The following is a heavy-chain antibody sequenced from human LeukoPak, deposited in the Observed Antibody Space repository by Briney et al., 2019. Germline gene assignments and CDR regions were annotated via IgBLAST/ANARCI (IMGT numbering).Heavy chain of an antibody. D-gene: IGHD3-9*01. Sequence: GGSLRLSCAASGFTFSSYEMNWVRQAPGKGLEGVSYISSSGSTIYYADSVKGRFTISRDNAKNSLYLQMNSLRAEDTAVYYCARAERYFDWLLTPYYFDYWGQGTLVTVSS. J-gene: IGHJ4*02. CDR3: ARAERYFDWLLTPYYFDY. V-gene: IGHV3-48*03. CDR2: ISSSGSTI. CDR1: GFTFSSYE.